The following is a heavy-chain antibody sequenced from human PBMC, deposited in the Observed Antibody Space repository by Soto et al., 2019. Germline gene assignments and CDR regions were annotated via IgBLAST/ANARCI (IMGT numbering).Heavy chain of an antibody. CDR3: ASSTPIAMGDSFDI. D-gene: IGHD2-15*01. CDR1: GFNVSRNY. Sequence: EVQVVESGGGLVQPGGSLRLSCAASGFNVSRNYMAWVRLAPGRGLEWVSFIYNDGRTADADSVKARFIISKDHSKNTLSLQMNSLRVEDTAVYYCASSTPIAMGDSFDIWGRGTAVIVSS. V-gene: IGHV3-66*01. CDR2: IYNDGRT. J-gene: IGHJ3*02.